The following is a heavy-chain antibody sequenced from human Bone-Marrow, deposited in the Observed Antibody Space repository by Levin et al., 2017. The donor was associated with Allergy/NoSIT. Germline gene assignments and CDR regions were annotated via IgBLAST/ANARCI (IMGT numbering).Heavy chain of an antibody. CDR3: ATGMYYYESSGYLLGY. CDR2: IFSGGST. CDR1: GFTVSRNY. J-gene: IGHJ4*02. Sequence: GESLKISCAASGFTVSRNYMSWVRQAPGKGLEWVSIIFSGGSTYYADSVKGRFTISRDNSQNMLYLQMNSLRAEDTAVYYCATGMYYYESSGYLLGYWGQGTLATVSS. V-gene: IGHV3-66*01. D-gene: IGHD3-22*01.